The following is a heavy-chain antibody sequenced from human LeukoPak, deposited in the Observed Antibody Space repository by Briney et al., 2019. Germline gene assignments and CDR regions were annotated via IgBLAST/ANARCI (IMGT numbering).Heavy chain of an antibody. Sequence: GVSLRLSCAASGFTFSKYAMSWVRQAPGKGLEWVSTVNDRGTGTYYADSVKGRFTISRDNSKNTLSLQMISLRAEDTALYYCAKGLKTAVGPYMGYHYYMDVWGKGTTVTVSS. CDR3: AKGLKTAVGPYMGYHYYMDV. CDR2: VNDRGTGT. D-gene: IGHD5-18*01. CDR1: GFTFSKYA. V-gene: IGHV3-23*01. J-gene: IGHJ6*03.